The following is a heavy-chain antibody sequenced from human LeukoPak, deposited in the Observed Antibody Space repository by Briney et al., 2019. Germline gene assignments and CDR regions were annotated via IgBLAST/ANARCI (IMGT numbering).Heavy chain of an antibody. CDR3: ARESRGYDILTGKYHRGYYSYYMDV. D-gene: IGHD3-9*01. CDR1: GFTFSSYW. CDR2: INSDGSST. J-gene: IGHJ6*03. Sequence: GGSLRLSCAASGFTFSSYWMHWVRQAPGKGLVWVSRINSDGSSTSYADSVKGRFTISRDNAKNSLYLQMNSLRAEDTAVYYCARESRGYDILTGKYHRGYYSYYMDVWGKGTTVTVSS. V-gene: IGHV3-74*01.